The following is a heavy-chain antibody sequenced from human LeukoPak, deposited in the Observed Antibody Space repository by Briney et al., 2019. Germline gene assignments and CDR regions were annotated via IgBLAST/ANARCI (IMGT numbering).Heavy chain of an antibody. CDR2: ISNSGSTI. CDR1: GFIFSSYE. V-gene: IGHV3-48*03. D-gene: IGHD4-11*01. CDR3: ARGGYSNANKFYYYAMDV. Sequence: GGSVRLSCAASGFIFSSYEMNWVRQAPGKGLEWVSYISNSGSTIYYADSVKGRFTISRDNAKNSLYLQINSLRAEDTAVYYCARGGYSNANKFYYYAMDVWGQGTTVTV. J-gene: IGHJ6*02.